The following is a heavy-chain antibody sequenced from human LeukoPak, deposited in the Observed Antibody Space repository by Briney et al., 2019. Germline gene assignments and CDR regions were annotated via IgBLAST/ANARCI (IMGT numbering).Heavy chain of an antibody. CDR2: INPNSGGT. J-gene: IGHJ4*02. CDR3: ARGIRTTLAPDFDY. D-gene: IGHD4-23*01. CDR1: GYTFTGYY. Sequence: ASVNVSCKASGYTFTGYYMHWVRQAPGQGLEWMGWINPNSGGTNYAQKFQGWVTMTRDTSISTAYMELSRLRSDDTAVYYCARGIRTTLAPDFDYWGQGTLVTVSS. V-gene: IGHV1-2*04.